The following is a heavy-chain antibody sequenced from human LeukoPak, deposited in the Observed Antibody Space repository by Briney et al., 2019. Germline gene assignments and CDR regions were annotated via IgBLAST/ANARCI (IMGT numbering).Heavy chain of an antibody. D-gene: IGHD3-10*01. CDR3: ASGSYYYGSGSYYTRFDY. Sequence: PSQTLSLTCIVSGGSISSGSYYWSWIRQPAGKGLEWIGRIYTSGSTNYNPSLKSRGTISADTSKNQFSLKLSSVTAADTAVYYCASGSYYYGSGSYYTRFDYWGQGTLVTVSS. J-gene: IGHJ4*02. CDR1: GGSISSGSYY. V-gene: IGHV4-61*02. CDR2: IYTSGST.